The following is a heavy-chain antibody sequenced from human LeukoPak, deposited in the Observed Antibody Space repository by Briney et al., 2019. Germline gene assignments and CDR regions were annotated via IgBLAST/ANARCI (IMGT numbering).Heavy chain of an antibody. J-gene: IGHJ6*03. CDR3: ASGSLGDGYGVGDYYQYMDV. D-gene: IGHD5-24*01. CDR2: IMPLFGKA. V-gene: IGHV1-69*05. CDR1: GGTFNSYA. Sequence: SVKVSCKASGGTFNSYAISWVRQAPGQGLDWMGGIMPLFGKANYAQEFQGRVTFTTDESASTAYMEVSSLRSEDTAVYYCASGSLGDGYGVGDYYQYMDVWGKGTTVTVSS.